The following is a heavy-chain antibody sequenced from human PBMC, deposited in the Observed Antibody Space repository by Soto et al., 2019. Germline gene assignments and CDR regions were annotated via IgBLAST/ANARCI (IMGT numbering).Heavy chain of an antibody. Sequence: GGSLRLSCAASGSTFSDSTMHWARQTSGRGLEWLGRIRSKVNNLETVYAASVKGRFTISRDDSKNTAYLQMNSLKTEDTAVYYCTRLITPLDYWGRGTLVTSPQ. CDR1: GSTFSDST. V-gene: IGHV3-73*01. CDR3: TRLITPLDY. CDR2: IRSKVNNLET. J-gene: IGHJ4*02. D-gene: IGHD3-16*01.